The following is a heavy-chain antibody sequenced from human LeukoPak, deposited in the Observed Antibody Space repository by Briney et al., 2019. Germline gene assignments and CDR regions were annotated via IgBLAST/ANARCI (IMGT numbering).Heavy chain of an antibody. Sequence: GGSLRLSCAASGFSFSSYSMNWVRQAPGKGLEWVSYISSSSSTIYYADSVKGRFTISRDKDKNSLYLQMNSLRAADTAVYYCARAFKSYDSSGYYYGSWGQGTLVTVSS. CDR3: ARAFKSYDSSGYYYGS. CDR2: ISSSSSTI. V-gene: IGHV3-48*01. D-gene: IGHD3-22*01. CDR1: GFSFSSYS. J-gene: IGHJ4*02.